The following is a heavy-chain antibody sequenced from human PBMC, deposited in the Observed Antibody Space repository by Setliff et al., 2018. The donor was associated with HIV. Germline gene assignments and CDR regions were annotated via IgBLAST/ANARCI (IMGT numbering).Heavy chain of an antibody. CDR1: GGSITSGNYY. D-gene: IGHD6-19*01. CDR3: AKGVAGLQYYYYYMDV. CDR2: IYYSGNT. Sequence: SETLSLTCRVYGGSITSGNYYWGWIRQPPGKGLEWIGTIYYSGNTYYNPSLKSRVTISADTSKNQFSLKLSSVTAADTAVYYCAKGVAGLQYYYYYMDVWGKGTTVTVSS. J-gene: IGHJ6*03. V-gene: IGHV4-39*01.